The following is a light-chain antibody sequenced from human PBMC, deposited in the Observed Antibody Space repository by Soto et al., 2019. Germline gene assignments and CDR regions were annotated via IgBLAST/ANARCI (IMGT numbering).Light chain of an antibody. CDR3: QQYNNWPPLT. Sequence: EIVMTQSPATLSVSPGERATLSCRASQSVSSNLAWYQHKPGQAPRLPIYGAFTRATDIPARFSGSVSGTEFNLTIISLQSEDSAVYYCQQYNNWPPLTFGGGTKVQIK. V-gene: IGKV3-15*01. CDR2: GAF. CDR1: QSVSSN. J-gene: IGKJ4*01.